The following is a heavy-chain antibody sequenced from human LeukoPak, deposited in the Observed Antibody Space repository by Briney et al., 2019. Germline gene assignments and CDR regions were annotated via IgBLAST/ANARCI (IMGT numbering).Heavy chain of an antibody. CDR3: ARAGDFWGGSDY. Sequence: GASVKVSCKASGYTFTGYYMHWVRQAPGQGLEWMGRINPNSGGTNYAQKFQGRVTLTRDTSISTAYMELSRLRSDDTAVYYCARAGDFWGGSDYWGQGTLVTVSS. V-gene: IGHV1-2*06. D-gene: IGHD3-3*01. J-gene: IGHJ4*02. CDR2: INPNSGGT. CDR1: GYTFTGYY.